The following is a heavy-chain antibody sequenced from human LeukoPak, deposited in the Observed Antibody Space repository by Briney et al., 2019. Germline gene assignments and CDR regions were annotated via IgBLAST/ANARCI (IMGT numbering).Heavy chain of an antibody. CDR2: MNPNSGNT. D-gene: IGHD6-13*01. Sequence: ASVKVSCKASGYTFTSSDINWVRQATGQGLEWMGWMNPNSGNTGYAQKFQGRVTMTRNTSISTAYMELSSLRSEDTAVYYCARGNPGQQQRNYYYSYYMDVWGKGTTVTVSS. CDR3: ARGNPGQQQRNYYYSYYMDV. V-gene: IGHV1-8*01. J-gene: IGHJ6*03. CDR1: GYTFTSSD.